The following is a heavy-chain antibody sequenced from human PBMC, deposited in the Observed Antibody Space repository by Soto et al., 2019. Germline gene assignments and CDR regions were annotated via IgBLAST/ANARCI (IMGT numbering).Heavy chain of an antibody. V-gene: IGHV4-34*01. CDR2: ISHSGST. J-gene: IGHJ4*02. CDR3: ARRQTTVTTPLRNFYYFDY. D-gene: IGHD4-17*01. Sequence: QVQLQQWGAGLLKPSETLSLTCAVYGGSFSGYYWSWIRQPPGKGLAWMGAISHSGSTNYNPSLKSRVTISVDTSKNQFSLKLSSVTAADTAVYYCARRQTTVTTPLRNFYYFDYWGQGTLVTVSS. CDR1: GGSFSGYY.